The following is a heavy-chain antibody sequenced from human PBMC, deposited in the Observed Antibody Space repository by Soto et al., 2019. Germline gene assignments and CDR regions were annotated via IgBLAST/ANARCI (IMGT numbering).Heavy chain of an antibody. CDR3: VRGTNDWAGMDA. CDR2: LNQDGSDT. J-gene: IGHJ6*02. D-gene: IGHD3-9*01. CDR1: GFTFSHYW. Sequence: DVQLVESGGGSVQPGGSLRLSCAVSGFTFSHYWMHWVRQAPGKGLACVSRLNQDGSDTNYADSVKGRFTVSRDNAKNKLYLQMNNLRVEDTGVYFCVRGTNDWAGMDAWGQGTTVTVS. V-gene: IGHV3-74*01.